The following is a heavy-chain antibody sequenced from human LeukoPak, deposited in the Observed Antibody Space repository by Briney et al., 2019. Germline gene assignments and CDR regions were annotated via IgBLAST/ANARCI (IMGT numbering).Heavy chain of an antibody. CDR2: ISAFNGRT. J-gene: IGHJ4*02. D-gene: IGHD1-26*01. Sequence: VASVKVSCKASGYTFTSFGITWVRQAPGHGLEWMGWISAFNGRTTYAQNLQGRLTMTTDSSTNTAYMGLGSLTSDGTAVYYCARDQAVGATAGTFDHWGQGTLVTVSS. CDR1: GYTFTSFG. CDR3: ARDQAVGATAGTFDH. V-gene: IGHV1-18*01.